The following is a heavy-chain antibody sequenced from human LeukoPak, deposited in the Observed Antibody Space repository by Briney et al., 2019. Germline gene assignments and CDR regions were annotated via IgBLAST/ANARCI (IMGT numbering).Heavy chain of an antibody. D-gene: IGHD3-22*01. CDR2: ISSSSSYI. V-gene: IGHV3-21*01. Sequence: TGGSLRLSCAASGFTFSSYSMNWVRQAPVKGLEWVSSISSSSSYIYYADSVKGRFTISRDNAKNSLYLQMNSLRAEDTAVYYCARGSARYYDSSGDFDYWGQGTLVAVSS. CDR3: ARGSARYYDSSGDFDY. J-gene: IGHJ4*02. CDR1: GFTFSSYS.